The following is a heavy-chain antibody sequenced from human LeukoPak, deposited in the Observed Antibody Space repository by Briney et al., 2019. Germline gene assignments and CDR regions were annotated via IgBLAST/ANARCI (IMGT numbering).Heavy chain of an antibody. CDR2: INPNSGGT. D-gene: IGHD3-10*01. CDR1: GYTFTGYY. V-gene: IGHV1-2*02. CDR3: ARDLRGSYYYYYGMDV. J-gene: IGHJ6*02. Sequence: ASVKVSCKASGYTFTGYYMHWVRQAPGQGLEWMGWINPNSGGTNYAQKFQGRVTMTRDTSISTAYMELSRLRSDDTAVYYCARDLRGSYYYYYGMDVWGQGTTVTASS.